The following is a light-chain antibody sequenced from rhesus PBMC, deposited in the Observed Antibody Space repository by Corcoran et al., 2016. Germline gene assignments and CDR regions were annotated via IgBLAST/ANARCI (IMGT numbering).Light chain of an antibody. CDR3: QQYNNWNS. CDR2: YAS. V-gene: IGKV3-35*01. CDR1: QRVSSN. J-gene: IGKJ2*01. Sequence: EIVMTQSPATLSLSPGERATLSCRASQRVSSNLAWYQQKPGQAPRLLIFYASNSATGIPDRFSGSGSGTDFTLTFSSLEPEDVGVYYCQQYNNWNSFGQGTKVEIK.